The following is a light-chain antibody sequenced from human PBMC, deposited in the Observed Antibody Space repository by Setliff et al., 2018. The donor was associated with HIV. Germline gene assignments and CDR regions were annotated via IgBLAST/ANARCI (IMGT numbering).Light chain of an antibody. J-gene: IGLJ2*01. CDR3: LSAHNSSTYRGI. V-gene: IGLV3-21*03. Sequence: SYELTQPPSVSVAPGKTARITCGGNNIGSKSVHWYQKKPGQAPVLVVYDDSDRPSGIPERISGSTSGTTVTLTISGVQAEDEADYYCLSAHNSSTYRGIFGGGTKGTV. CDR1: NIGSKS. CDR2: DDS.